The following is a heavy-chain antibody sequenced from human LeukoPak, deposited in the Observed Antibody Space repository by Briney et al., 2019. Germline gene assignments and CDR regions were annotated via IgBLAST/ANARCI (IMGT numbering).Heavy chain of an antibody. D-gene: IGHD5/OR15-5a*01. V-gene: IGHV3-74*01. CDR2: INRDGRST. Sequence: GGSLGLSFAASGFPFISDWMRWVRQAPGKGLVWVSRINRDGRSTTYADSVKGRFTISSSNAKTTLSLQMNSLRAEATAVYYCAKSTTAYYYYGMDVWGPGTTVTVSS. CDR1: GFPFISDW. J-gene: IGHJ6*02. CDR3: AKSTTAYYYYGMDV.